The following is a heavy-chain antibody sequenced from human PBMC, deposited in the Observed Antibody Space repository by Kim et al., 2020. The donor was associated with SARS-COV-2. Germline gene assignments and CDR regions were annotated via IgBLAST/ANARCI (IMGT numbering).Heavy chain of an antibody. Sequence: YNPPLKSRINISVDTSKDQFSLKLSSVTAADTAVYYCARVPHGGYVLDYWGQGTLVTVSS. J-gene: IGHJ4*02. CDR3: ARVPHGGYVLDY. V-gene: IGHV4-31*02. D-gene: IGHD5-12*01.